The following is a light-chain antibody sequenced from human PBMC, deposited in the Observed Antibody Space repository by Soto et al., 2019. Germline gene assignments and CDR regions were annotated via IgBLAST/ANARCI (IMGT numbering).Light chain of an antibody. CDR3: QQYNNWPLT. J-gene: IGKJ4*01. Sequence: EKVRTQSPATLSVSPGEGATLSCRASQSVSNNLAWYQQKPGQAPMLLIYGASTRAACIPARFSGSGSGTEFTLTISSRHSEDFAVYYCQQYNNWPLTFGGGTKVEIK. CDR1: QSVSNN. V-gene: IGKV3-15*01. CDR2: GAS.